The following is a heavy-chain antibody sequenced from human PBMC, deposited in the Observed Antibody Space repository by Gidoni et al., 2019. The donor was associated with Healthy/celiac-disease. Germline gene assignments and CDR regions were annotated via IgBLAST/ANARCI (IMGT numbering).Heavy chain of an antibody. CDR2: IYYSGST. CDR3: ARSLGGTSSIAARRRNNWFDP. D-gene: IGHD6-6*01. J-gene: IGHJ5*02. Sequence: QLQLQESGPGLVKPSQTLSLTCTVSGGSISRGGYYWSWIRQHPGKGLEWIGYIYYSGSTYYNPSLKSRVTISVDTSKNQFSLKLSSVTAADTAVYYCARSLGGTSSIAARRRNNWFDPWGQGTLVTVSS. CDR1: GGSISRGGYY. V-gene: IGHV4-31*03.